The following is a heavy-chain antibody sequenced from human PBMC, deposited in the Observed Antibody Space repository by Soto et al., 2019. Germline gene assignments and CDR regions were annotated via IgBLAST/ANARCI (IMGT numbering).Heavy chain of an antibody. CDR2: INGDGTET. J-gene: IGHJ4*02. CDR3: VRARIDY. V-gene: IGHV3-7*03. CDR1: GFTFSNYW. Sequence: EVQLLVSGGGLVQPGGSLRLSCAASGFTFSNYWMTWVRQSPAKGLEWVATINGDGTETYYGDSVQGRFTISRDNAKNSLFLRLNTLRDDDTAVYYCVRARIDYWGQGTLVTVSS.